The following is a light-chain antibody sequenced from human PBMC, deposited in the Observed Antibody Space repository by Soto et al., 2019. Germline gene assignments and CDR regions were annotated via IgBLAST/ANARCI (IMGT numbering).Light chain of an antibody. V-gene: IGKV3-20*01. J-gene: IGKJ2*01. Sequence: EIVLTQSPGTLSLSPGERATLSCRASQSVSGSYLAWYQQKPGQAPRLLIYGASSRATGIPDRFSGSGSGTDFTLTISRLEPEDLAVYYCQQYCSSTRTFGQGTKLEIK. CDR2: GAS. CDR3: QQYCSSTRT. CDR1: QSVSGSY.